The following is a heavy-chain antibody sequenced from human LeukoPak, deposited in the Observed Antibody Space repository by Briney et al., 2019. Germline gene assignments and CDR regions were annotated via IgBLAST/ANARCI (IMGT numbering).Heavy chain of an antibody. CDR3: ARERVVTGSGAFDI. D-gene: IGHD3-10*01. CDR1: GGSFSGYY. Sequence: SETLSLTCTVSGGSFSGYYWTWIRQPPRKGLEWIGEISHSGSTYYNPSLKSRVTISVDRSKNQFSLKLSSVTAADTAVYYCARERVVTGSGAFDIWGQGTMVTVSS. V-gene: IGHV4-34*01. J-gene: IGHJ3*02. CDR2: ISHSGST.